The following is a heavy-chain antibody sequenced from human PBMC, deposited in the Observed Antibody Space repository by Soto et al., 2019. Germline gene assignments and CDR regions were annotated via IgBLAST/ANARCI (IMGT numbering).Heavy chain of an antibody. Sequence: GGSLRLSCAASGFTFSSYAMSWVRQAPGKGLEWVAGIGASGDITWYADSVKGRLSISRDNSKNTLYLQLNSLRFEDTAVYYCAKDGFTDRGDDYFDYWGPGTLVTVSS. J-gene: IGHJ4*02. V-gene: IGHV3-23*01. D-gene: IGHD2-21*02. CDR1: GFTFSSYA. CDR2: IGASGDIT. CDR3: AKDGFTDRGDDYFDY.